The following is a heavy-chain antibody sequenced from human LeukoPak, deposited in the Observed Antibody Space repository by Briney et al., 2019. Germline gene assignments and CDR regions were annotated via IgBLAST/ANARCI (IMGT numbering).Heavy chain of an antibody. CDR1: GFTFSNYW. CDR3: ARGGGNFDS. Sequence: PGGSLRLSCAASGFTFSNYWMTWVRQAPGKGLEWVANIKRDGTDNYYVDSVKGRFTISRDNAKDSLYLQMNSLRAEDTAVYYCARGGGNFDSWGQGTLVTVSS. CDR2: IKRDGTDN. V-gene: IGHV3-7*04. D-gene: IGHD2-15*01. J-gene: IGHJ4*02.